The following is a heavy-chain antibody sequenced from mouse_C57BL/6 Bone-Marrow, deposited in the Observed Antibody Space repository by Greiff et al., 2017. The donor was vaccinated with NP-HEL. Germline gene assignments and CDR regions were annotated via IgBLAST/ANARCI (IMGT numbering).Heavy chain of an antibody. CDR1: GYTFTSYW. V-gene: IGHV1-64*01. CDR3: ARSRGFSFAY. J-gene: IGHJ3*01. CDR2: IHPNSGST. Sequence: VQLQQSGAELVKPGASVKLSCKASGYTFTSYWMHWVKQRPGQGLEWIGMIHPNSGSTNYNEKFKSKATLTVDKSSSTAYMQLSSLTSEDSAVYYCARSRGFSFAYWGQGTLVTVSA.